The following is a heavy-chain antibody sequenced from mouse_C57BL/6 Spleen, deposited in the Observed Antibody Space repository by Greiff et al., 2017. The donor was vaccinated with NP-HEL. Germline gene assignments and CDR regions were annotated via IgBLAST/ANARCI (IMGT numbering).Heavy chain of an antibody. CDR1: GFTFSSYA. Sequence: EVKLEESGGGLVKPGGSLKLSCAASGFTFSSYAMSWVRQTPEKRLEWVATISDGGSYTYYPDNVKGRFTISRDNAKNNLYLQMSHLKSEDTAMYYCARDPLRGLFDYWGQGTTLTVSS. J-gene: IGHJ2*01. CDR3: ARDPLRGLFDY. D-gene: IGHD2-2*01. CDR2: ISDGGSYT. V-gene: IGHV5-4*01.